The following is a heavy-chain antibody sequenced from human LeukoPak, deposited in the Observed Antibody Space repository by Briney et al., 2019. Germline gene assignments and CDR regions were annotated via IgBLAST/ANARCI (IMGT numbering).Heavy chain of an antibody. CDR2: ISGSASTI. CDR1: GFTFSDYY. CDR3: ARVWRQQLELDH. J-gene: IGHJ4*02. Sequence: GGSLRLSCAASGFTFSDYYMSWVRQAPGKGLEWVSFISGSASTIYYADSVKGRFTISRDNAKKSFYLQMNSLRAEDTAVYYCARVWRQQLELDHWGQGALVIVSS. V-gene: IGHV3-11*04. D-gene: IGHD6-13*01.